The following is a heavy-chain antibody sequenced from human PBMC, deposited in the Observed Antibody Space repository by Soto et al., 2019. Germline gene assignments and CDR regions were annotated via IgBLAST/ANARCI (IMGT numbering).Heavy chain of an antibody. V-gene: IGHV5-51*01. J-gene: IGHJ6*02. CDR3: ARRSSYFSSTSCLRVDYYYYHGMDV. D-gene: IGHD2-2*01. Sequence: PGESLKISCKGSGYSFTSYWIGWVRQMPGKGLEWMGIIYPGDSDTRYSPSFQGQVTISADKSISTAYLQWSSLKASDTAMYYCARRSSYFSSTSCLRVDYYYYHGMDVWGQGTTVTVSS. CDR2: IYPGDSDT. CDR1: GYSFTSYW.